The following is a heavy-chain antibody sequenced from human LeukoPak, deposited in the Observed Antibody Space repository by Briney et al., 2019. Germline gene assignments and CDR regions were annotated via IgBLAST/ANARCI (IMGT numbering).Heavy chain of an antibody. CDR3: ARVQAGATTYFDY. J-gene: IGHJ4*02. CDR2: ISSSSSTI. V-gene: IGHV3-48*04. Sequence: GGSLRLSCAASGFTFSSYSMNWVRQAPGKGLEWVSYISSSSSTIYYADSVKGRFTISRDNAKNSLYLQMNSLRAEDTAVYYCARVQAGATTYFDYWGQGTLVTVSS. CDR1: GFTFSSYS. D-gene: IGHD1-26*01.